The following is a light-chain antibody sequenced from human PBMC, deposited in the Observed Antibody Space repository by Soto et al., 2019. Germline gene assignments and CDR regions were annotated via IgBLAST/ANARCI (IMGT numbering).Light chain of an antibody. CDR2: GAS. V-gene: IGKV3D-20*02. Sequence: DILLKQFPVTFSLSPEERATLSCRASPSVGSNYLAWYQQRPGQPPNLLIFGASHRAPDIPDRFSGSGSGTDFTLTISSLESEDFAIYYCQQRSNWPTFGQGTRLEIK. J-gene: IGKJ5*01. CDR1: PSVGSNY. CDR3: QQRSNWPT.